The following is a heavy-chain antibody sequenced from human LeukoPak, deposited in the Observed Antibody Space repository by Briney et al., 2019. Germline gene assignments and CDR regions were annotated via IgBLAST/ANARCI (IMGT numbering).Heavy chain of an antibody. CDR3: AKVNQGYYYGSGTYTVAFDY. D-gene: IGHD3-10*01. V-gene: IGHV3-66*01. J-gene: IGHJ4*02. CDR2: IYSGGST. Sequence: GGSLRLSCAASGFTVSSNYMSWVRQAPGKGLEWVSVIYSGGSTYYADSVKGRFTISRDNSKNTLYLQMNSLRAEDTAVYYCAKVNQGYYYGSGTYTVAFDYWGQGTLVTVSS. CDR1: GFTVSSNY.